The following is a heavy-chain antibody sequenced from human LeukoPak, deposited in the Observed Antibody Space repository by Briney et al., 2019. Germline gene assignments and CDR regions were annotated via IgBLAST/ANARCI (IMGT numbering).Heavy chain of an antibody. CDR3: AKRGGDYGDPDC. Sequence: GGSLRLSCAASGFTFSSYAMNWVRQAPGKGLEWVSGIGGSGGTTDYADSVKGRFTISRNNFKNTLYLQMNSRRAEGMAVYYCAKRGGDYGDPDCWGQGTLVTVS. CDR2: IGGSGGTT. CDR1: GFTFSSYA. J-gene: IGHJ4*02. V-gene: IGHV3-23*01. D-gene: IGHD4-17*01.